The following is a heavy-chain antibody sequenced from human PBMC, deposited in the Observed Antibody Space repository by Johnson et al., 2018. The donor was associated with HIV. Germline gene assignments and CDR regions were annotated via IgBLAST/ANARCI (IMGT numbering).Heavy chain of an antibody. CDR2: ISWNSGSI. D-gene: IGHD1-26*01. J-gene: IGHJ3*02. CDR3: ARDGPRGSYGAFDI. Sequence: VQLVQSGGGLVQPGRSLRLSCAASGFTFDDYAMHWVRQAPGKGLEWVSGISWNSGSIGYADSVKGRFTISRDNAKNSLYLQMNSLRAEDTALYYCARDGPRGSYGAFDIWGQGTMVTVSS. V-gene: IGHV3-9*01. CDR1: GFTFDDYA.